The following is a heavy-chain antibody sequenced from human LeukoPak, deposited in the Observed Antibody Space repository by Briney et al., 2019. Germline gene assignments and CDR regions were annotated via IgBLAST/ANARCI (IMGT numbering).Heavy chain of an antibody. Sequence: GASVKVSCKASGYTFTGYYMHWVRQPPGQGLEWMGWINPNSGGTNYAQKFQGRVPMTRDTSISTAYMELSRLRSDDTAVYYCARGSLITMVRGVSEFDYWGQGTLVTVSS. J-gene: IGHJ4*02. V-gene: IGHV1-2*02. D-gene: IGHD3-10*01. CDR1: GYTFTGYY. CDR3: ARGSLITMVRGVSEFDY. CDR2: INPNSGGT.